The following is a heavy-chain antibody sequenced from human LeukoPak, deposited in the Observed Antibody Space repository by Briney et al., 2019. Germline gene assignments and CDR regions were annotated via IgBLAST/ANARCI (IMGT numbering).Heavy chain of an antibody. Sequence: GASVKVSCRASGYPFTDYYVHWVRQAPGQGLEWVGRISPKSGDTHYARKFLDRVTMTRDTSISAAYMELSSLRSDDTAVYYCARDDVRTGVVIIPWETNYGIDVWGQGTTVAVSS. CDR3: ARDDVRTGVVIIPWETNYGIDV. V-gene: IGHV1-2*06. J-gene: IGHJ6*02. D-gene: IGHD2/OR15-2a*01. CDR2: ISPKSGDT. CDR1: GYPFTDYY.